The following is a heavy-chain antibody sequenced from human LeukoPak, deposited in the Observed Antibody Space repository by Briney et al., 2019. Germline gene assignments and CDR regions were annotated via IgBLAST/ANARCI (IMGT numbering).Heavy chain of an antibody. J-gene: IGHJ4*02. CDR1: GFTFGDNG. Sequence: PGGSLRLSCTAYGFTFGDNGMSWVRQAPGKGLEWVGFIRSQGYGGTTEYAASVKGRFSISRDDSKSIAYLQMNSLKTEDTAVYYCTRDLVLTGFGSDYWGQETLVTVSS. D-gene: IGHD3-9*01. V-gene: IGHV3-49*04. CDR2: IRSQGYGGTT. CDR3: TRDLVLTGFGSDY.